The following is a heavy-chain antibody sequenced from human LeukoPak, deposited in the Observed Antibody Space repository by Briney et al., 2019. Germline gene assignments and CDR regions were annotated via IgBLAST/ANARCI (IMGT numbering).Heavy chain of an antibody. D-gene: IGHD3-10*01. Sequence: GGSLRLSCAASGFTVSSNYMSWVRQAPGKGLEWVSVIYSGGSTYYADSVKGRFTISRDNSKDTLYLQMNSLRAEDTAVYYCARDYYYGSGSYGVYWGQGTLVTVSS. CDR3: ARDYYYGSGSYGVY. CDR2: IYSGGST. CDR1: GFTVSSNY. V-gene: IGHV3-53*01. J-gene: IGHJ4*02.